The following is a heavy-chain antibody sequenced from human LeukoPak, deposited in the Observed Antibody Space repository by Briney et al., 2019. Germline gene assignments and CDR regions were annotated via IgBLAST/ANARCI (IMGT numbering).Heavy chain of an antibody. CDR3: ARDTTVVNDY. V-gene: IGHV3-48*01. CDR2: ISSSSNTI. CDR1: GFTFSIYS. D-gene: IGHD4-23*01. J-gene: IGHJ4*02. Sequence: GGSLRLSCTASGFTFSIYSMNWVRQAPGKGLEWVSYISSSSNTIHYADSVKGRFTISRDNAKNSLYLQMNSLRAEDTGVYYCARDTTVVNDYWGQGTLVTVSS.